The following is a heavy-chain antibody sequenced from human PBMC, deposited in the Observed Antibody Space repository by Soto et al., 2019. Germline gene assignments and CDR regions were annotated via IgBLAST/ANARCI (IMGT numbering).Heavy chain of an antibody. V-gene: IGHV4-39*01. CDR2: IYYSGST. CDR1: GGSISSSSYY. J-gene: IGHJ4*02. D-gene: IGHD5-18*01. Sequence: SETLSLTCTGSGGSISSSSYYWGWIRQPPGKGLEWIGSIYYSGSTYYNPSLKSRVTISVDTSKNQFSLKLSSVTAADTAVYYCARRGYSYGWERYFDYWGQGTLVTVSS. CDR3: ARRGYSYGWERYFDY.